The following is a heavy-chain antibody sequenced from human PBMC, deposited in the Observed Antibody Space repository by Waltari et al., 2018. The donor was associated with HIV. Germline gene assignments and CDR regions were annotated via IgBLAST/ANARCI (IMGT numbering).Heavy chain of an antibody. Sequence: EVQLVETGGGLIQPGGSLRLSCAASGLSVRSHYMNWVRQAQGKGLEWGSVIYRSGDAYYADFVKGRVTISRDNSKNTLYLQMNSLRAEDTAVYYCARVRSTMGRFLGFDYWGQGTLVTVSS. D-gene: IGHD1-26*01. CDR2: IYRSGDA. J-gene: IGHJ4*02. CDR1: GLSVRSHY. V-gene: IGHV3-53*02. CDR3: ARVRSTMGRFLGFDY.